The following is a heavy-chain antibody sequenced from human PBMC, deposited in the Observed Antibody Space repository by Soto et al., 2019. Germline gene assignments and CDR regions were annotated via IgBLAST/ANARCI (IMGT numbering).Heavy chain of an antibody. Sequence: PGGSLRLSCAASGFTFSSYSMNWARQAPGKGLEWGSYISSSSSTIYYADSVKGRFTISRDNAKNSLYLQMNSLRDEDTAVYYCSGWACCSGGICSRFHYYMAFWGKGTTVTVSS. V-gene: IGHV3-48*02. CDR1: GFTFSSYS. CDR3: SGWACCSGGICSRFHYYMAF. J-gene: IGHJ6*03. D-gene: IGHD2-15*01. CDR2: ISSSSSTI.